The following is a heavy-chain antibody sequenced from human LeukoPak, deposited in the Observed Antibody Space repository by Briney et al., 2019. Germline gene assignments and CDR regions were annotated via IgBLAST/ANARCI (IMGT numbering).Heavy chain of an antibody. CDR1: GFSLSTSGVG. Sequence: SGPTLVKPXQTLTLTCTFSGFSLSTSGVGVGWICQPPGKALEWLAVIYWDDDKRYSPSLKSRLTITKDTSKNQVVLTMTNMDPVDTATYYCAHRRKLNCSSTSCYVFYWGQGTLVTVSS. D-gene: IGHD2-2*01. V-gene: IGHV2-5*02. J-gene: IGHJ4*02. CDR2: IYWDDDK. CDR3: AHRRKLNCSSTSCYVFY.